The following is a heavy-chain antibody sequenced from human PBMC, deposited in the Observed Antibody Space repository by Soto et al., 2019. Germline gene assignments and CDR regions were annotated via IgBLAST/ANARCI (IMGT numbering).Heavy chain of an antibody. CDR1: GGTFSGYA. CDR2: FVPLFGTT. CDR3: AXHGLGVPSPPYFDN. J-gene: IGHJ4*02. Sequence: QLVXSGSELKKPGSSVKVSCQASGGTFSGYALTWVRQAPGQGLEWMGEFVPLFGTTNYAQKFPGRITXTADXSTXXXXXXXXXXXSXDXXVXYCAXHGLGVPSPPYFDNWGQGTLVXVSS. D-gene: IGHD2-8*02. V-gene: IGHV1-69*01.